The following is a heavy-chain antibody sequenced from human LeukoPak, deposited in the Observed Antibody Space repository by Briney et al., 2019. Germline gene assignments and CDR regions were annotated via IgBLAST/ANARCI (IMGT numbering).Heavy chain of an antibody. D-gene: IGHD3-22*01. CDR2: ISSDGSDK. CDR1: GFSFTSYA. J-gene: IGHJ4*02. CDR3: ARDYTGYYSVDY. V-gene: IGHV3-30*04. Sequence: GRSLRLSCAASGFSFTSYAMHWVRQAPGKGLEWVAVISSDGSDKHCADSVKGRFTISRDNSKNTLYLQMDSLRAEDTAIYYCARDYTGYYSVDYWGQGTLVTVSS.